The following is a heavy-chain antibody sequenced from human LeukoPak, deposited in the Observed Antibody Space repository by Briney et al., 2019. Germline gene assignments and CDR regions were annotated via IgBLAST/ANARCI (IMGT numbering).Heavy chain of an antibody. CDR1: RFTFSSYS. D-gene: IGHD3-22*01. Sequence: GGSLRLSCAASRFTFSSYSMNWVRQAPGKGLEWVGRIKRKSDGGTTDYAAPVKGRFTISRDDSKNTLYLQMNSLKTEDTAVYYCTSGAMLVSWGQGTLVTVSS. CDR2: IKRKSDGGTT. J-gene: IGHJ5*02. V-gene: IGHV3-15*01. CDR3: TSGAMLVS.